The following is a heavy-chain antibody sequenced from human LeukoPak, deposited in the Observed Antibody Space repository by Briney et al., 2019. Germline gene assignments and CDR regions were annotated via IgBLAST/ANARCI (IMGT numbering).Heavy chain of an antibody. V-gene: IGHV3-7*03. Sequence: GGSLRLSCAASEFTFGSYWMTWVRQAPGKGLEWVANINRDGSKNHFVDSVKGRFTISRDNAKNFLYLQMNSLRAEDTAVYFCARDSSPYCGDDCYFDAFDLWGRRTMVTVS. CDR2: INRDGSKN. CDR1: EFTFGSYW. J-gene: IGHJ3*01. D-gene: IGHD2-21*02. CDR3: ARDSSPYCGDDCYFDAFDL.